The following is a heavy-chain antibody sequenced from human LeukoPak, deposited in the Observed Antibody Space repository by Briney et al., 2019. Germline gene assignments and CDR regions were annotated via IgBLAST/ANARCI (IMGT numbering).Heavy chain of an antibody. CDR2: IYYSGTI. J-gene: IGHJ6*02. CDR3: ARENYDFWGMDV. D-gene: IGHD3-3*01. CDR1: GGSISSYS. V-gene: IGHV4-59*01. Sequence: PSETLSLTCTVSGGSISSYSWNWIRQPPGKGLEWIGYIYYSGTINYNPSLKSRVTISIDTSKNQFSLKLSSVTAADTAVYYCARENYDFWGMDVWGQGTTVTVSS.